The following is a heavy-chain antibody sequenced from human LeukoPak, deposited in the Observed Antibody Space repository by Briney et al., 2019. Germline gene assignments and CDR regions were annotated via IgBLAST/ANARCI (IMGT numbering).Heavy chain of an antibody. CDR3: ARDRFIAAAGTNWIDP. J-gene: IGHJ5*02. D-gene: IGHD6-13*01. V-gene: IGHV1-69*05. Sequence: SVKVSCKASGGTFSSYAISWVRQAPGQGLEWMGRIIPIFGTANYAQKFQGRVTITTDESTSTAYMELSSLRSDDTAVYYCARDRFIAAAGTNWIDPWGQGTLVTVSS. CDR2: IIPIFGTA. CDR1: GGTFSSYA.